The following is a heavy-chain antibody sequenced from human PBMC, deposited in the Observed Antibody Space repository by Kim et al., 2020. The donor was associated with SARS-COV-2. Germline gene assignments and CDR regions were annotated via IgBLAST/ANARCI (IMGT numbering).Heavy chain of an antibody. V-gene: IGHV4-34*01. CDR2: INHSGRT. CDR1: GGSFSGYY. Sequence: SETLSLTCAVYGGSFSGYYWSWIRQPPGKGLEWIGEINHSGRTNYNPSLKSRVTISVDTSKNQFSLKLTSVTAADTAVYSCARRLSNTSGWGSHYCDLWGQGTLVTVSS. CDR3: ARRLSNTSGWGSHYCDL. D-gene: IGHD3-10*01. J-gene: IGHJ4*02.